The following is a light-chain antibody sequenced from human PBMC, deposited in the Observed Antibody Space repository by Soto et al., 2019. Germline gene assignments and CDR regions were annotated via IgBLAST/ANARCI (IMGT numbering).Light chain of an antibody. CDR1: QTINSH. V-gene: IGKV3-11*01. J-gene: IGKJ4*01. CDR2: DAS. Sequence: EIVLTQSPATLSLSPGERATLSCRASQTINSHLAWYQQKPGQAPRLLMYDASNRATGIPARFSGSGSGTDFTLTISRLEPEDFAVYYCQQRSNWPLTFGGGTKVEIK. CDR3: QQRSNWPLT.